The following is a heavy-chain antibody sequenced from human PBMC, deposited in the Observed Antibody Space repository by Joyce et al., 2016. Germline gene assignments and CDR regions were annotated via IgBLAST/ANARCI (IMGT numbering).Heavy chain of an antibody. CDR3: AREGLPHGGFDY. J-gene: IGHJ4*02. V-gene: IGHV1-2*02. Sequence: QVQLVQSGTEVKQPGASVKVSCKASGFTFTGYYMHWVRQAPGQGLESMGWIKIKKGDTHYTQNCQGRVTMTRDTSINTAYMEVTRLRSDDTAFYYCAREGLPHGGFDYWGLGTLVTVSS. CDR1: GFTFTGYY. CDR2: IKIKKGDT.